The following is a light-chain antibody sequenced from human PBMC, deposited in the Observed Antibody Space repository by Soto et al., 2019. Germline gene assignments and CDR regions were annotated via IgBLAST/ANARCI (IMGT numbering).Light chain of an antibody. V-gene: IGLV2-8*01. CDR3: SSYAGSSNV. CDR2: EVN. CDR1: SSDVGGYTY. J-gene: IGLJ1*01. Sequence: QSALTQPASVSGSPGQSISISCTGTSSDVGGYTYVSWYQQHPGKAPKLMIYEVNKRPSGVPDRFSGSKSGNTASLTVSGLHADDEADYYCSSYAGSSNVFGTGTKLTVL.